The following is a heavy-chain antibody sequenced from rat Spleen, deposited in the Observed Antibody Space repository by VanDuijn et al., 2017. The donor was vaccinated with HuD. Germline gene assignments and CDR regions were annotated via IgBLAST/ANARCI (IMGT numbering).Heavy chain of an antibody. CDR1: GFTFSDYY. CDR3: ARQWLTGSHWFFDF. Sequence: EVQLVESGGGLVQPGRSLKLSCAASGFTFSDYYMAWVRQAPTKGLEWVASISPSGGNTYYRDSVKGRFTISRDNAKSTLYLQMDSLRSEDTATYYCARQWLTGSHWFFDFWGPGTMVTVSS. J-gene: IGHJ1*01. V-gene: IGHV5-25*01. D-gene: IGHD1-4*01. CDR2: ISPSGGNT.